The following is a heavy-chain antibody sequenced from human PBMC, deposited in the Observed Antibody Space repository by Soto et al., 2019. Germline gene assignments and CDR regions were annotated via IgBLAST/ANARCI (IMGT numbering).Heavy chain of an antibody. V-gene: IGHV3-33*01. Sequence: GGSLRLSCAASGFTFSSYGMHWVRQAPGKGLEWVAVIWYDGSNKYYADSVKGRFTISRDNSKNTLYLQMNSLRAEDTAVYYCASLSGTYCSSTSCYFDYWGQGTLVTVSS. D-gene: IGHD2-2*01. J-gene: IGHJ4*02. CDR3: ASLSGTYCSSTSCYFDY. CDR1: GFTFSSYG. CDR2: IWYDGSNK.